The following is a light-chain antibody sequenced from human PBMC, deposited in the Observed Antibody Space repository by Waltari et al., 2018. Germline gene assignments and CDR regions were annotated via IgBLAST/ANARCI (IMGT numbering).Light chain of an antibody. V-gene: IGKV1-5*03. CDR2: KAS. CDR1: QSISWW. CDR3: QDYNSYT. J-gene: IGKJ1*01. Sequence: DIQLTQSPSTLSASVGDRVTITCRASQSISWWLAWFQQKPGKAPKLLIYKASSLQSGVPARVSGRGVRTELTLTIRSLQADDCATYYSQDYNSYTLGQGTKVEVK.